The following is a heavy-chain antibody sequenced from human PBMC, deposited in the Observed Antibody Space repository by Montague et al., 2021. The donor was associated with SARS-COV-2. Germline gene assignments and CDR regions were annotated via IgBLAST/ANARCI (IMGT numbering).Heavy chain of an antibody. V-gene: IGHV3-21*01. CDR1: GFTFSSYS. CDR3: ASDPMDHGSGSSHYYYGMDV. D-gene: IGHD3-10*01. Sequence: SLRLSCAASGFTFSSYSMNWVRQAPGKGLEWVSSISSSSSYIYYADSVKSRFTISRDNAKNSLYLQMNSLRAEDTAVYYCASDPMDHGSGSSHYYYGMDVWGQGTTVTVSS. CDR2: ISSSSSYI. J-gene: IGHJ6*02.